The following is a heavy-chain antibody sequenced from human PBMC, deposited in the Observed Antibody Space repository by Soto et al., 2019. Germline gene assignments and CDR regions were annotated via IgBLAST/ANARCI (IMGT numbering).Heavy chain of an antibody. CDR2: ISSDGSNK. CDR3: AKTITTYSGDSRGRGALVDY. J-gene: IGHJ4*02. D-gene: IGHD3-22*01. CDR1: GFTFSTYG. V-gene: IGHV3-30*18. Sequence: QVQLVESGGGAVQPGRSLRLSCAASGFTFSTYGMHWVRQPPGKGLEWVTVISSDGSNKHYADPVKGRFTISRDNSKNTLYLQMNSLRVEDTAVYYCAKTITTYSGDSRGRGALVDYWGQGTLVTVSS.